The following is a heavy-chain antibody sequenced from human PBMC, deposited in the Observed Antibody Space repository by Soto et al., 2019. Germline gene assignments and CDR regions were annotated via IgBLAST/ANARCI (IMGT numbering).Heavy chain of an antibody. CDR3: ARRDTSGFLRYFDN. Sequence: QMQLVQSGAEVKKPGSSVKVSCKASGGTLSSFINYPINWVRQATGKGLEWMGGIVPNVGTVNYAQKFQGRVTITADKSTGTAYMELSSLRSEDTALYYCARRDTSGFLRYFDNWGQGTLVTVSS. J-gene: IGHJ4*02. CDR1: GGTLSSFINYP. D-gene: IGHD3-3*01. CDR2: IVPNVGTV. V-gene: IGHV1-69*06.